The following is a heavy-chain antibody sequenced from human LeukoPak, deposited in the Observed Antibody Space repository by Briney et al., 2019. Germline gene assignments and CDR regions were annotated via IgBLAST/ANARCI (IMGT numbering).Heavy chain of an antibody. CDR1: GGTFSSYA. Sequence: GASVKVSCKASGGTFSSYAISWVRQAPRKGLEWMGGFDPEDGETIYAQKFQGRVTMTEDTSTDTAYMELSSLRSEDTAVYYCATGLWFGSGEHYWGQGTLVTVSS. CDR3: ATGLWFGSGEHY. J-gene: IGHJ4*02. CDR2: FDPEDGET. V-gene: IGHV1-24*01. D-gene: IGHD3-10*01.